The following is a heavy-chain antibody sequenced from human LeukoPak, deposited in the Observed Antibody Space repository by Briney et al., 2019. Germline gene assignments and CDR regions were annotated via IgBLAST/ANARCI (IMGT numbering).Heavy chain of an antibody. Sequence: GSLRLSCAASGFTFINYWMHWVRQAPGEGLVWVSHINNDGSTTTYADSVKGRFTFSRDNAKNTLYLHVNSLRAEDTAVYYCARGGFCSGADCRGSFDYWGQGSLVTVSS. D-gene: IGHD2-15*01. J-gene: IGHJ4*02. CDR2: INNDGSTT. CDR3: ARGGFCSGADCRGSFDY. CDR1: GFTFINYW. V-gene: IGHV3-74*01.